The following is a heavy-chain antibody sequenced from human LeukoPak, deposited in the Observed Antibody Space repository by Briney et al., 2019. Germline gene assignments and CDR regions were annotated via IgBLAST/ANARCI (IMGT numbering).Heavy chain of an antibody. D-gene: IGHD3-10*01. Sequence: GGSLRLSCAASGFTFSSYEMNWVRQAPGKGLEWVSYISSSGSTIYYADSVKGRFTISRDNAKNSLYLQMNSLRAEDTAVYYCAREGVIRGIPFDYCGQGTLVTVSS. CDR2: ISSSGSTI. CDR3: AREGVIRGIPFDY. CDR1: GFTFSSYE. V-gene: IGHV3-48*03. J-gene: IGHJ4*02.